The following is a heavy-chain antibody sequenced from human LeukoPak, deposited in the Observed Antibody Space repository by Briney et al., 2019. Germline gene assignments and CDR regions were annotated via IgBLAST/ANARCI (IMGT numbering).Heavy chain of an antibody. CDR1: GYTFTSYD. D-gene: IGHD3-3*01. CDR3: ARGRSHDFWSGYYF. CDR2: MNPNSGNT. J-gene: IGHJ4*02. V-gene: IGHV1-8*01. Sequence: ASVKVSCKASGYTFTSYDINWVRQATGQGLEWMGWMNPNSGNTGYAQKFQGRVTMTRNTSISTAYMELSSLRSEDTAVYYCARGRSHDFWSGYYFWGQGTLVTVPS.